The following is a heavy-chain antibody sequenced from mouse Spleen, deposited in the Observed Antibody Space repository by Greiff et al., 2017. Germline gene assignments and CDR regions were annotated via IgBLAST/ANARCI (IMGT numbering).Heavy chain of an antibody. V-gene: IGHV1-50*01. CDR1: GYTFTSYW. CDR2: IDPSDSYT. Sequence: QVQLQQPGAELVKPGASVKLSCKASGYTFTSYWMQWVKQRPGQGLEWIGEIDPSDSYTNYNQKFKGKATLTVDTSSSTAYMQLSSLTSEDSAVYYCARNRDGGDYWGQGTTLTVSS. D-gene: IGHD4-1*01. J-gene: IGHJ2*01. CDR3: ARNRDGGDY.